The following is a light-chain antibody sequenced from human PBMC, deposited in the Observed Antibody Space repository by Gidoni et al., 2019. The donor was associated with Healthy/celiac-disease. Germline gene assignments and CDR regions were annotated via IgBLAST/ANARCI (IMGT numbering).Light chain of an antibody. J-gene: IGKJ5*01. V-gene: IGKV1-13*02. Sequence: AIQLTQSPSSLSASVGDRVTITCRASQGISSALAWYQQKPGKAPKLLIYDASSLESGVPSRFSGSGSGTDFTLTISSLQPEDFATYYCQQFNSYPHPITFXQXTRLEIK. CDR1: QGISSA. CDR3: QQFNSYPHPIT. CDR2: DAS.